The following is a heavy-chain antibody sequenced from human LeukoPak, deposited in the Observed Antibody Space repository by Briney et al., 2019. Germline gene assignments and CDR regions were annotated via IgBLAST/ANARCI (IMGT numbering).Heavy chain of an antibody. J-gene: IGHJ4*02. V-gene: IGHV4-4*02. CDR3: ARVLRSMVSPNFDY. Sequence: PSETLSLTCTVSGDSITNSDWWSWVRQPPGKELEWVGETHHSGSTNYNPSLKGRVTILIDKSKSQFSLMLSSVTAADTAVYYCARVLRSMVSPNFDYWGQGTLVTVSS. CDR2: THHSGST. CDR1: GDSITNSDW. D-gene: IGHD5-18*01.